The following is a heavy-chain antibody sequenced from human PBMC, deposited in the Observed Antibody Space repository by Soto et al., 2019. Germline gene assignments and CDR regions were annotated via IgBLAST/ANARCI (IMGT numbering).Heavy chain of an antibody. Sequence: SVKVSCQASGGTFSSYAISWVRQAPGQGLEWMGGIIPIFGTANYAQKFQGRVTITADESTSTAYMELSSLRSEDTAVYYCASAGGTVVVPAATSYYYYGMDVWGQGTTVTVSS. CDR2: IIPIFGTA. J-gene: IGHJ6*02. D-gene: IGHD2-2*01. CDR1: GGTFSSYA. V-gene: IGHV1-69*13. CDR3: ASAGGTVVVPAATSYYYYGMDV.